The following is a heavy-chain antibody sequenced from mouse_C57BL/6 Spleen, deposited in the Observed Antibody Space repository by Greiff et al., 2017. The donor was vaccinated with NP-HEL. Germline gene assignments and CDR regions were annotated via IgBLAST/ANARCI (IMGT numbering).Heavy chain of an antibody. D-gene: IGHD1-1*01. Sequence: VKLQESGAELVKPGASVKLSCKASGYTFPEYTIHWVKQRSGQGLEWIGWFYPGSGSIKYNEKFKDKATLTADKSSSTVYMELSRLTSEDSAVYFCARHEEGDYYYGSSFDYWGQGTTLTVSS. V-gene: IGHV1-62-2*01. J-gene: IGHJ2*01. CDR3: ARHEEGDYYYGSSFDY. CDR2: FYPGSGSI. CDR1: GYTFPEYT.